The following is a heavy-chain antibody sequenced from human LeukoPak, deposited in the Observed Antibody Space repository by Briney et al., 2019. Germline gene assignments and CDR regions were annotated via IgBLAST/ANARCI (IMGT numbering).Heavy chain of an antibody. D-gene: IGHD4-23*01. V-gene: IGHV4-34*01. CDR1: GGSFRGYY. CDR2: INHSGST. CDR3: ARGGGNEGY. J-gene: IGHJ4*02. Sequence: SETLSLTCAVYGGSFRGYYWSWIRQPPGKGLEWIGEINHSGSTNYNPSLKSRVTISVDTSKNQFSLKLSSVTAADTAVYYCARGGGNEGYWGQGTLVTVSS.